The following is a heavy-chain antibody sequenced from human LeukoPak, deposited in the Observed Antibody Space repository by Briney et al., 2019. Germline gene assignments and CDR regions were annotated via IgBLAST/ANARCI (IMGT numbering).Heavy chain of an antibody. V-gene: IGHV1-46*01. CDR2: INPSGGST. CDR3: ARESLLTGSSEY. CDR1: GYTFTRYY. Sequence: ASVKVSCKASGYTFTRYYMHWLRQAPGQGLEWMGLINPSGGSTVLVQKFQGRVTMTSDTSTSTVYLEVSSLRSEDTAVYYCARESLLTGSSEYWGQGTVVTVSS. J-gene: IGHJ4*02. D-gene: IGHD1-1*01.